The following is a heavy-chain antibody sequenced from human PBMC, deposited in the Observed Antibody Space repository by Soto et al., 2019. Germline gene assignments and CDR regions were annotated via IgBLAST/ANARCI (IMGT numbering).Heavy chain of an antibody. CDR3: ARAKIAVAANDAFDI. V-gene: IGHV3-53*04. CDR1: GFTVSSNY. D-gene: IGHD6-19*01. CDR2: IYSGGST. J-gene: IGHJ3*02. Sequence: EVQLVESGGGLVQPGGSLRLSCAASGFTVSSNYMSWVRQAPGKGLEWVSVIYSGGSTYYADSVKGRFTISRHNSKNTLYLQMNSLRAEDTAVYYCARAKIAVAANDAFDIWGQGTMATVSS.